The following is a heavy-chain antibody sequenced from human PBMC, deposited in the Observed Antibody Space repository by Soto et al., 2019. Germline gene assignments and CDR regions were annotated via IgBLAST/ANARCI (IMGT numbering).Heavy chain of an antibody. CDR1: GDSVSSNSDA. Sequence: SQAISLTCAISGDSVSSNSDAWNWIRQSPSRGLEWLGRTYYRSKWFNNYALSVKSRITINPDTSKNQFSLQLNSVTPEDTAVYLCARGAQGFDYCCQGPLVTVS. V-gene: IGHV6-1*01. D-gene: IGHD3-16*01. CDR2: TYYRSKWFN. J-gene: IGHJ4*02. CDR3: ARGAQGFDY.